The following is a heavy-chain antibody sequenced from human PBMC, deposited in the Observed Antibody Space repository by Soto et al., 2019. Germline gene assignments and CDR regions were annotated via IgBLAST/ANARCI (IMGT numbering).Heavy chain of an antibody. Sequence: QVQLVQSGAEVKKPGSSVNVSCKASGGTFSTYAITWVRQAPGQGLEWLGGIIPIFGTTDYARKFQGRVTITAAESTSTVFIELSSLTPEDTAVYYCARGVGAYYFDYWGQGTLVTVSS. CDR2: IIPIFGTT. D-gene: IGHD1-26*01. J-gene: IGHJ4*02. CDR3: ARGVGAYYFDY. V-gene: IGHV1-69*01. CDR1: GGTFSTYA.